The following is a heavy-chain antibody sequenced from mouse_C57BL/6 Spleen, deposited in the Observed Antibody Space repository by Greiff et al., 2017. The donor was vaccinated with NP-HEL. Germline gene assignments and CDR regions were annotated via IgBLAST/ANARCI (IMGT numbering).Heavy chain of an antibody. V-gene: IGHV1-18*01. D-gene: IGHD1-1*01. CDR1: GYTFTDYN. J-gene: IGHJ2*01. CDR2: INPNNGGT. Sequence: EVQLQESGPELVKPGASVKIPCKASGYTFTDYNMDWVKQSHGKSLEWIGDINPNNGGTIYNQKFKGKATLTVDKSSSTAYMELRSLTSEDTAVYYCARSGITTRYFDYWGQGTTLTVSS. CDR3: ARSGITTRYFDY.